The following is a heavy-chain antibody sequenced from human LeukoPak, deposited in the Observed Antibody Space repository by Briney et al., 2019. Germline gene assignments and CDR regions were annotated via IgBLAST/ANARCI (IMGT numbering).Heavy chain of an antibody. CDR2: ISSSSTSI. J-gene: IGHJ4*02. D-gene: IGHD6-13*01. CDR1: GFTFSTYT. Sequence: PGGSLRLSCTASGFTFSTYTMNWVRQAPGKGLEWVSSISSSSTSIYYADSVKGRFTISRDNAKNSLYLQMNSLRAEDTAVYYCAIVGIAAAGTVYWGQGTLVTVSS. V-gene: IGHV3-21*04. CDR3: AIVGIAAAGTVY.